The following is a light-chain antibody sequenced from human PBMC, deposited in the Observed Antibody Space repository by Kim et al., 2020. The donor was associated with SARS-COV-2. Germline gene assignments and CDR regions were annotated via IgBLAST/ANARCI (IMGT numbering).Light chain of an antibody. CDR2: DAS. V-gene: IGKV3-11*01. J-gene: IGKJ4*01. Sequence: EIVLTQSPATLSLSPGERATLSCRASQSVSSYLAWYQQKPGQAPRLLIYDASNRATGIPARFSGSGSGTDFTLNSSLEPEDFAVYYCQQRSNWPLLTFGGGTKVDIK. CDR3: QQRSNWPLLT. CDR1: QSVSSY.